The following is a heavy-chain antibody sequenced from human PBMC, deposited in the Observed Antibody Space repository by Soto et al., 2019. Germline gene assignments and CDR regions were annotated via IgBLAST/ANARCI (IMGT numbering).Heavy chain of an antibody. J-gene: IGHJ4*02. CDR1: GYSFTSYW. CDR2: IDPSDSYT. Sequence: GESLKISCKGSGYSFTSYWISWVRQMPGKGLEWMGRIDPSDSYTNYSPSFQGHVTISADKSISTAYLQWSSLKASDTAMYYCATMSEGITIFGVVQDYWGQGTLVTVSS. V-gene: IGHV5-10-1*01. D-gene: IGHD3-3*01. CDR3: ATMSEGITIFGVVQDY.